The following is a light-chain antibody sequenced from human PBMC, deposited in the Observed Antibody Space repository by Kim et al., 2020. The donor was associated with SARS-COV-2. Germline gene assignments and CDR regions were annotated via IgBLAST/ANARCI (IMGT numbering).Light chain of an antibody. CDR3: GTWDSSLSAAV. CDR2: DNN. V-gene: IGLV1-51*01. Sequence: GPKVTLSCSGSSSNIANNYVSWYQQRPGTAPRLLIYDNNIRPSEIPDRFSGSKSGASATLGITGLQTGDEADYYCGTWDSSLSAAVFGGGTKVTVL. J-gene: IGLJ3*02. CDR1: SSNIANNY.